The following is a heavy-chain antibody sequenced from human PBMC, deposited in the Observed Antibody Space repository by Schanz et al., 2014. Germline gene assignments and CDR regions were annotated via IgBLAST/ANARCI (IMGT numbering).Heavy chain of an antibody. CDR2: ISGGGGTT. D-gene: IGHD1-26*01. CDR3: ARGGSGSHYRLDY. V-gene: IGHV3-23*04. Sequence: VQLVDSGGGLVQPGGSLRLSCAASGFSFGTYAMSWVRQAPGKGLLWVSAISGGGGTTYYADSVKGRFTISRDNAKNSLYLQMNSLRAEDTGLYFCARGGSGSHYRLDYWGQGTLVTVSS. CDR1: GFSFGTYA. J-gene: IGHJ4*02.